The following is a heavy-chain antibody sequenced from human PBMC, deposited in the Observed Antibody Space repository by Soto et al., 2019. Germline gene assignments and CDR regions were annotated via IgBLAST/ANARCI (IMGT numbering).Heavy chain of an antibody. CDR3: ARGTMLRGPGYYYAMDV. Sequence: SETLSLTCTVSGGSISSGDYYWSWIRQPPGKGLEWIGYIYYSGSTYYNPSLKSRVTISVDTSKNHFSLNLTAVTAADTAVYYCARGTMLRGPGYYYAMDVWGQGTTVTVSS. CDR2: IYYSGST. V-gene: IGHV4-30-4*01. D-gene: IGHD3-10*01. J-gene: IGHJ6*02. CDR1: GGSISSGDYY.